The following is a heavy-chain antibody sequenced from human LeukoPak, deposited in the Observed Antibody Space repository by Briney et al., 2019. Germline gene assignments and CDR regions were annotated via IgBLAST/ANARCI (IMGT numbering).Heavy chain of an antibody. Sequence: GGSLRLSCAASGFTFSSYEMNWVRQAPGKGLERVSYISSSGSTIYYADSVKGRFTISRGNAKNSLYLQMNSLRAEDTAVCYCAREGASLGYYFDYWGQGTLVTVSS. D-gene: IGHD4/OR15-4a*01. CDR3: AREGASLGYYFDY. CDR2: ISSSGSTI. V-gene: IGHV3-48*03. J-gene: IGHJ4*02. CDR1: GFTFSSYE.